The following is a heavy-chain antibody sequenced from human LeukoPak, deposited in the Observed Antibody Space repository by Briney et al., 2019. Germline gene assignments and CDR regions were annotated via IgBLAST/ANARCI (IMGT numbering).Heavy chain of an antibody. Sequence: PGGSLRLSCVASAFTFNNYWMHWVRQAPGKGLEWVSYISSSGSMLHYADSVEGRFTISRDNAKNSLYLQMSSLRVEDTAVYYCTRRPYSSSWYYFDYWGQGTLVTVSS. D-gene: IGHD6-13*01. V-gene: IGHV3-11*04. CDR3: TRRPYSSSWYYFDY. CDR2: ISSSGSML. CDR1: AFTFNNYW. J-gene: IGHJ4*02.